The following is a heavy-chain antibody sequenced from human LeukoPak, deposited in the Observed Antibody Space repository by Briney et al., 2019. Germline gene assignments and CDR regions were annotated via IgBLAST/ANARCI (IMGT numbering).Heavy chain of an antibody. D-gene: IGHD6-25*01. CDR1: GGSISSGSYY. Sequence: PSETLSLTCTVSGGSISSGSYYWSWIRQPAGKGLEWIGRIYTSGSTNYNPSLKSRVTISVDTSKNQFSLKLSSVTAADTAVYYCARDVSGRQYRNYYYGMDVWGQGTTVTVSS. V-gene: IGHV4-61*02. CDR3: ARDVSGRQYRNYYYGMDV. J-gene: IGHJ6*02. CDR2: IYTSGST.